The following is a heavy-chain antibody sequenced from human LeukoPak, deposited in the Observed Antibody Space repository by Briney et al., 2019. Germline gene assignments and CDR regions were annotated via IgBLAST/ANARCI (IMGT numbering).Heavy chain of an antibody. D-gene: IGHD4-17*01. J-gene: IGHJ5*02. CDR3: AKAAYGDYVNWFDP. CDR2: IGGIGAST. CDR1: GFTFSSHA. V-gene: IGHV3-23*01. Sequence: GESLRLSCAASGFTFSSHAMTWVRQAPGKGLEWVSSIGGIGASTYYADSVKGRFTISRDNSKNTLYLQMNSLRAEDTALYYCAKAAYGDYVNWFDPWGQGILVIVSS.